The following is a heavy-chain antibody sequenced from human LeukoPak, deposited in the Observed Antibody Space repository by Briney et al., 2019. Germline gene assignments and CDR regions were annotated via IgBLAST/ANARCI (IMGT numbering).Heavy chain of an antibody. CDR3: AVIGSIVGATSLDY. V-gene: IGHV1-69*04. CDR1: GGTFSSYA. Sequence: ASVKLSCKASGGTFSSYAISWVRQAPGQGLEWMGRIIPILGIANYAQKFQGGVTITADKSTSTAYMELSSLRSEDTAVYYCAVIGSIVGATSLDYWGQGTLVTVSS. D-gene: IGHD1-26*01. CDR2: IIPILGIA. J-gene: IGHJ4*02.